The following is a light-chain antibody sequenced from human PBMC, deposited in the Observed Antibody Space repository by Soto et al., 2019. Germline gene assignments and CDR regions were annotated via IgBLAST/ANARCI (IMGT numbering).Light chain of an antibody. Sequence: QSALTQPRSVSGSPGQSVTISCTGTSNYVSWYQQRPGKAPKLVIYDVSFRPSGVPDRFSGSKSGNTASLTISGLQAEDEDDYSCCSYLGNYTWVFGGGPKLTVL. J-gene: IGLJ3*02. CDR1: SNY. CDR2: DVS. V-gene: IGLV2-11*01. CDR3: CSYLGNYTWV.